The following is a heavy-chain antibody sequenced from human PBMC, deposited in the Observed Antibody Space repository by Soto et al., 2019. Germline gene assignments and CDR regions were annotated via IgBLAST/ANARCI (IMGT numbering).Heavy chain of an antibody. Sequence: SETLSLTCAVSGDSINISHWCNWVRKPPGKGLEWIGQISHSGSTNYNPSLTSRVTISVDKSKNHFSLKLTSVTAADTAVYYCAARHFWSGPWTDTRLDYGGQGTLVTVPQ. CDR3: AARHFWSGPWTDTRLDY. CDR2: ISHSGST. J-gene: IGHJ4*02. V-gene: IGHV4-4*02. D-gene: IGHD3-3*02. CDR1: GDSINISHW.